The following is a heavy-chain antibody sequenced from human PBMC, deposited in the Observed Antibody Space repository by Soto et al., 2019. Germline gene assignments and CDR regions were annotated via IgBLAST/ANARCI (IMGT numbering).Heavy chain of an antibody. CDR1: GFTFSNYA. Sequence: PVGSLRLSCAASGFTFSNYAMSWVRQAPGKGLEWVSAITLTGGSTYYADSVKGRFTISRDNSKNTLYLQMNSLRAEDTAVYYCAKDRDGYYSLPVFDYWGQGTLVTVSS. D-gene: IGHD1-26*01. J-gene: IGHJ4*02. CDR2: ITLTGGST. V-gene: IGHV3-23*01. CDR3: AKDRDGYYSLPVFDY.